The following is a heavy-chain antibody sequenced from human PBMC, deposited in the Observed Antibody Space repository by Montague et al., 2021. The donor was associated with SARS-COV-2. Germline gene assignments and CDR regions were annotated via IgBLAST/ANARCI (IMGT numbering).Heavy chain of an antibody. Sequence: SETLSLTCAVYGDSFSGYYWSWIRQPPGKGLEWIGEINHSGSANYNPSLKSRVTISVDTSKNQFSLKLSSVTAADTAVYYCARVRYYGSGTSLGMDVWGQGTTVTVSS. CDR3: ARVRYYGSGTSLGMDV. CDR2: INHSGSA. J-gene: IGHJ6*02. D-gene: IGHD3-10*01. V-gene: IGHV4-34*01. CDR1: GDSFSGYY.